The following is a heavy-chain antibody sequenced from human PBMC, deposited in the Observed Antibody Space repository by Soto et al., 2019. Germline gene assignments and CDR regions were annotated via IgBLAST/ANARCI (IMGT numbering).Heavy chain of an antibody. Sequence: QVQLQESGPGLVKPSQTLSLTCTVSGGSISSGDYYWSWIRQPPGKGLEWIGYIYYSGSTYYNPSLKSRVTISVAPSKNQFSLKLSSVTAADTAVYYCARVHGDYPPLYYFDYWGQGTLVTVSS. CDR1: GGSISSGDYY. D-gene: IGHD4-17*01. CDR2: IYYSGST. CDR3: ARVHGDYPPLYYFDY. J-gene: IGHJ4*02. V-gene: IGHV4-30-4*01.